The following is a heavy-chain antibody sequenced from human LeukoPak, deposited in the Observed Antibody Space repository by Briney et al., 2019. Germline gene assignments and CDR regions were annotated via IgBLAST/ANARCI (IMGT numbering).Heavy chain of an antibody. V-gene: IGHV3-74*01. CDR3: AREIRDGYKDDAFDI. Sequence: GGSLRLSCAASGFTFSSYWMHWVRQAPGKGLVWVSRINSDGSSTSYADSVKGRFTISRDNAKNTLYLQMNSLRAEDTAVYYCAREIRDGYKDDAFDIWGQGTMVTVSS. D-gene: IGHD5-24*01. CDR1: GFTFSSYW. CDR2: INSDGSST. J-gene: IGHJ3*02.